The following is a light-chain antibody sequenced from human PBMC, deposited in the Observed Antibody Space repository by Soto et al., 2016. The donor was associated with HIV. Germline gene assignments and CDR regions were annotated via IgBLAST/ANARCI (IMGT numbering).Light chain of an antibody. V-gene: IGLV3-21*02. CDR2: DDT. J-gene: IGLJ3*02. Sequence: SYVLTQPPSVSVAPGETAKITCGGNNVGTKNVHWYQQKSGQAPILVLYDDTVRPSGIPERFSGSNSDNAATLTITRAEAGDGADYYCQVWNDDSDHNRVFGGGTKLTVL. CDR1: NVGTKN. CDR3: QVWNDDSDHNRV.